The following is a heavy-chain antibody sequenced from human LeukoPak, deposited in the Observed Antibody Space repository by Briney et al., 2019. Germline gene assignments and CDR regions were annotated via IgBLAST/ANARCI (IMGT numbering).Heavy chain of an antibody. CDR1: GYTFTGYY. J-gene: IGHJ4*02. CDR2: INPNSGGT. CDR3: ARRYYDSSGYYHDY. Sequence: GASVKVSCKASGYTFTGYYMHWVRQAPGQGLEWMGWINPNSGGTNYAQKFQGRVTMTRDTSISTAYMELSRLRSDDTAVYYCARRYYDSSGYYHDYWGQGTLVTVSS. D-gene: IGHD3-22*01. V-gene: IGHV1-2*02.